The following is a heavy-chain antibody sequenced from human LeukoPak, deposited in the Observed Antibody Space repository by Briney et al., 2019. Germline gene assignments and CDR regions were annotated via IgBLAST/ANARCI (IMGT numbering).Heavy chain of an antibody. CDR3: ARHRNNYGSMGAY. Sequence: SETLSLTCTVSGGSISSSSYYWGWIRPPPGKGLEWIGSIYYSGTTYYNPSPKSRVTISVDTSKNQFSLKVSSVTAADTAVYYCARHRNNYGSMGAYWGQGTLVPVSS. V-gene: IGHV4-39*01. CDR2: IYYSGTT. CDR1: GGSISSSSYY. D-gene: IGHD3-10*01. J-gene: IGHJ4*02.